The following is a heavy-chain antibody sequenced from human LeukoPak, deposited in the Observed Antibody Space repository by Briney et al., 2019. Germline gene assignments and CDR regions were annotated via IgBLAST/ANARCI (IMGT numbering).Heavy chain of an antibody. Sequence: GGSLRLSCAASGFTFDDYGMSWVRQAPGKGLEWVSGINWNGGSTGYADPVKGRFTISRDNAKNSLYLQMNSLRAEDTALYYCARHGSGSYYYMDVWGKGTTVTVSS. V-gene: IGHV3-20*04. CDR1: GFTFDDYG. J-gene: IGHJ6*03. CDR3: ARHGSGSYYYMDV. CDR2: INWNGGST. D-gene: IGHD3-10*01.